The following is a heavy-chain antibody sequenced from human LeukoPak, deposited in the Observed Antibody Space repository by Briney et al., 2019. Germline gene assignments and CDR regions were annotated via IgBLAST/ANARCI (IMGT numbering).Heavy chain of an antibody. Sequence: GGSLRLSCAATGFTFSSYWMHWVRQAQGKGLVWVSRITNDGSSTTYADSVKGRFTVSRDNAKNTLYLQMNSLRAEDTAVYYCAREPGDRYTLDYWGQGTLVTVSS. CDR2: ITNDGSST. V-gene: IGHV3-74*01. D-gene: IGHD3-16*02. J-gene: IGHJ4*02. CDR1: GFTFSSYW. CDR3: AREPGDRYTLDY.